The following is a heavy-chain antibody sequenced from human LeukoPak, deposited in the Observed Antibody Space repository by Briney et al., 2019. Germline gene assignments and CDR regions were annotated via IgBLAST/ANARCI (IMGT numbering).Heavy chain of an antibody. CDR3: AKDEDWGRYKH. D-gene: IGHD3-16*01. CDR1: GFTFDDHG. V-gene: IGHV3-20*04. CDR2: IKWDGGRT. Sequence: RPGGSLRLSCAASGFTFDDHGMSWARQAPGKGLEWVSGIKWDGGRTGYADSVRGRFTTSRDNSKNTVSLQMNSLRAEDTAVYYCAKDEDWGRYKHWGQGTLVTVSS. J-gene: IGHJ1*01.